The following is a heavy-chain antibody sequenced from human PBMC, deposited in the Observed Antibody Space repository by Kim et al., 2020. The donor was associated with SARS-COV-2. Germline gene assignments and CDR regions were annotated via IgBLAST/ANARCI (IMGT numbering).Heavy chain of an antibody. CDR1: GYSFTSYW. CDR2: IYPGDSDT. V-gene: IGHV5-51*01. CDR3: ARPLVGATTDYYYGMDV. D-gene: IGHD1-26*01. J-gene: IGHJ6*02. Sequence: GESLKISCKGSGYSFTSYWIGWVRQMPGKGLEWMGIIYPGDSDTRYSPSFQGQVTISADKSISTAYLQWSSLKASDTAMYYCARPLVGATTDYYYGMDVWGQGTRVTVSS.